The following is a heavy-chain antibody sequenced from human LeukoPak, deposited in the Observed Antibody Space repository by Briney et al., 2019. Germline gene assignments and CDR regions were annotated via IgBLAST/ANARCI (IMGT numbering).Heavy chain of an antibody. V-gene: IGHV3-7*01. CDR3: AREASLYCESDNCYWAFDH. CDR2: IKTDGSKT. CDR1: GFTFSSYW. Sequence: GESLRLSCAASGFTFSSYWMSWVRQAPGKGLEWVADIKTDGSKTYFAESVKGRFTISRDNAKNSLYLQMNSLRADDTAVYYCAREASLYCESDNCYWAFDHWAREPWSPSPQ. J-gene: IGHJ5*02. D-gene: IGHD2-21*02.